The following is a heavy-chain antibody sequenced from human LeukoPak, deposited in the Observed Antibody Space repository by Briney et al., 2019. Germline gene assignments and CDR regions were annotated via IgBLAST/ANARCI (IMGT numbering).Heavy chain of an antibody. Sequence: GGSLRLSCAASGFTFSSYAMHWVRQAPGKGLEWVAVISHGGSNKYYAGSAKGRFTISRDNSKNTLYLQMNSLRAEDTAVYYCSRDRGWLQLGVDYWGQGTLVSVSS. CDR2: ISHGGSNK. J-gene: IGHJ4*02. D-gene: IGHD5-24*01. CDR1: GFTFSSYA. V-gene: IGHV3-30-3*01. CDR3: SRDRGWLQLGVDY.